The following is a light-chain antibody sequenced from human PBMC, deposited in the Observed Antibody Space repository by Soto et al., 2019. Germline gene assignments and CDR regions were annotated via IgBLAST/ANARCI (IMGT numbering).Light chain of an antibody. CDR2: GNS. CDR1: SSNIGAGYD. V-gene: IGLV1-40*01. Sequence: QSVLTQPPSVSGAPGQRVTISCTGSSSNIGAGYDVHWYQQLPGTAPKLLIYGNSNRPSGVPDRFSGSKSGTSASLAITGLRADDEADYYCQSYDSSLSGWVFGGGTKVTVL. J-gene: IGLJ3*02. CDR3: QSYDSSLSGWV.